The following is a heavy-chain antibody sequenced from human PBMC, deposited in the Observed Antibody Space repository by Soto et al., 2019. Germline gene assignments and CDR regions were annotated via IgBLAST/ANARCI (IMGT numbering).Heavy chain of an antibody. CDR1: GGSISSSNW. CDR3: ARDSGQRFWSGFSGYYYGMDV. V-gene: IGHV4-4*02. J-gene: IGHJ6*02. Sequence: PSETLSLTCAVSGGSISSSNWWSWVRQPPGKGLEWIGEIYHSGSTNYNPSLKSRVTISVDKSKNQFSLKLSSVTAADTAVYYCARDSGQRFWSGFSGYYYGMDVWGQGTTVTVSS. CDR2: IYHSGST. D-gene: IGHD3-3*02.